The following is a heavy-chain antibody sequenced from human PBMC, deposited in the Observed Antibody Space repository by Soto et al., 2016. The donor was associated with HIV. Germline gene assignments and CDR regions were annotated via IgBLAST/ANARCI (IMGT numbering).Heavy chain of an antibody. CDR1: GGSFSGYY. D-gene: IGHD3-10*01. CDR2: INHSGST. V-gene: IGHV4-34*01. J-gene: IGHJ6*03. CDR3: ARRGNGSGSRYYYHIGR. Sequence: QVQLQQWGAGLLKPSETLSPTCAVYGGSFSGYYWNWIRQSPGKGLEWIGEINHSGSTNYNPSLKSRVTITVDTSKNQFSLNLNSVTAADTAVYYCARRGNGSGSRYYYHIGRLGQGDHGHRLL.